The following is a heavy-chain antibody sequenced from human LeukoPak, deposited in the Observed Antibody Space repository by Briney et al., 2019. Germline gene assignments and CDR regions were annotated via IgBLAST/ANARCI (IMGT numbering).Heavy chain of an antibody. CDR2: IVVGSGNT. Sequence: GASVTVSCKASGFTFTSSAMQWVRQARGQRLEWIGWIVVGSGNTNYAQKFQERVTITRDMSTSTAYMELSSLRSEDTAVYYCAARRGIAVNWFDPWGQGTLVTVSS. V-gene: IGHV1-58*02. CDR1: GFTFTSSA. D-gene: IGHD6-19*01. CDR3: AARRGIAVNWFDP. J-gene: IGHJ5*02.